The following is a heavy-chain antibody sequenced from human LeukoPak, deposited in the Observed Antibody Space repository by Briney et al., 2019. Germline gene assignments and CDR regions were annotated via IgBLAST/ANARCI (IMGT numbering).Heavy chain of an antibody. CDR2: IIPIFGTA. D-gene: IGHD1-1*01. J-gene: IGHJ4*02. Sequence: SVKVSCKASGGTFSSYAISWMRQAPGQGLEWMGAIIPIFGTANYAQKFQGRVTITADKSTSTAYMELSSLRSEDTAVYYCATEELERRSVDYWGQGTLVTVSS. V-gene: IGHV1-69*06. CDR1: GGTFSSYA. CDR3: ATEELERRSVDY.